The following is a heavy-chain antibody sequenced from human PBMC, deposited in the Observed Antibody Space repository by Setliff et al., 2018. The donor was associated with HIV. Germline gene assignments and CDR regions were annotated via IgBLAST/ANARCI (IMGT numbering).Heavy chain of an antibody. D-gene: IGHD3-10*01. V-gene: IGHV4-61*09. Sequence: SETLSLTCTVSGDSVRSQDYFWSWIRQTAGEGLEWIGHIYASGSTTYNPSLKSRVTLSLDTSKNQFSLKLTSVTAADTAVYYCARGWQSLIRGGWFDPWGQGTLVTVSS. J-gene: IGHJ5*02. CDR3: ARGWQSLIRGGWFDP. CDR1: GDSVRSQDYF. CDR2: IYASGST.